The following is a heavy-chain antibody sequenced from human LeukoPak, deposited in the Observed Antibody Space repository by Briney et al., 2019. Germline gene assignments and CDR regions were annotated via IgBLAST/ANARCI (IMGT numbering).Heavy chain of an antibody. CDR2: IYYSGST. J-gene: IGHJ4*02. Sequence: SETLSLTCTVSGGSISSYYWSWIRQPPGKGLEWIGYIYYSGSTNYNPSLKSRVTISVDTSKNQFSLKLSSVTAADTAVYYCARHLRVGSSSWFYFDYWGQGTLVTVSS. V-gene: IGHV4-59*08. CDR1: GGSISSYY. D-gene: IGHD6-13*01. CDR3: ARHLRVGSSSWFYFDY.